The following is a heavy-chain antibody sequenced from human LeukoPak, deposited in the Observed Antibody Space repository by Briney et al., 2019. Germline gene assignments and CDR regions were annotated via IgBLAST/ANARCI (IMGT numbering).Heavy chain of an antibody. CDR3: ARDPISSNWPRGHFFDP. V-gene: IGHV1-46*01. CDR1: GYRFTTYY. Sequence: ATAKIFCKASGYRFTTYYVNWLRQAPGQGLEWMGIINPNGGGTTYTEKFQGRVTMTRDTSTSTVYMELSSLRPEDTAVYYCARDPISSNWPRGHFFDPWGQGTLVTVSS. J-gene: IGHJ5*02. D-gene: IGHD6-13*01. CDR2: INPNGGGT.